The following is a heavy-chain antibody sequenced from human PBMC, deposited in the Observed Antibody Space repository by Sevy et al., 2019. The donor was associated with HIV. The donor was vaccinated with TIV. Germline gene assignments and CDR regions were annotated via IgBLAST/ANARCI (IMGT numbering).Heavy chain of an antibody. D-gene: IGHD2-21*02. CDR3: ARGREPYCGGDCYSAFDI. V-gene: IGHV3-20*04. J-gene: IGHJ3*02. Sequence: GGSLRLSCAASGFTFDDYGMSWVRQAPGKGLEWVSGINWNAGSTGYADSVKGRFTISRDNAKNPLYVQMNSLRAEDTALYYCARGREPYCGGDCYSAFDIWGQGTMVTVSS. CDR1: GFTFDDYG. CDR2: INWNAGST.